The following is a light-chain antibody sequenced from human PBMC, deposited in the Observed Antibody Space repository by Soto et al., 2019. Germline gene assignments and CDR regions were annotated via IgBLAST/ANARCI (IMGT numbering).Light chain of an antibody. V-gene: IGLV1-51*01. CDR2: DNN. CDR3: GTWDSRLSAHAV. Sequence: QSVLTQPPSVSAAPGQKVTISCSGSSSNIGNNYVSWYQQLPGTAPKLLIYDNNKRPSGIPDRFSGSKSGTSATLGITGLQTGEEADYYCGTWDSRLSAHAVFGGGTQLTVL. J-gene: IGLJ7*01. CDR1: SSNIGNNY.